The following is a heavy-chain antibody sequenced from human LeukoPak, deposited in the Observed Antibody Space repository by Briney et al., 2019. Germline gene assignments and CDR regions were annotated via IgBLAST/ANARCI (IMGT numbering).Heavy chain of an antibody. Sequence: PGGSLRLSCAASGFTFGNHWMTWVRQARGKGLEWVATIKEDGSEKYYVDSVKGRFTISRDNAKSSLYLQMNSLRAEDMALYYCARGSGWFLYWGQGTLVTVSS. D-gene: IGHD6-19*01. CDR1: GFTFGNHW. CDR2: IKEDGSEK. CDR3: ARGSGWFLY. V-gene: IGHV3-7*04. J-gene: IGHJ4*02.